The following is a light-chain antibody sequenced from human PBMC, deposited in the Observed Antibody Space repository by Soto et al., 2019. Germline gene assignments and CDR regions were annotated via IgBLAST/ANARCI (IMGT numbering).Light chain of an antibody. V-gene: IGLV2-14*01. CDR2: DVS. Sequence: QAVVTQPASVSGSPGQSITISCTGTSSDVGGYNYVSWYQQYPGKAPKVMVYDVSNRPSGVSNRFSGSKSGNTASLTISGLQAEDEADYYCSSYTSSDTYVFGTGTKLTVL. J-gene: IGLJ1*01. CDR3: SSYTSSDTYV. CDR1: SSDVGGYNY.